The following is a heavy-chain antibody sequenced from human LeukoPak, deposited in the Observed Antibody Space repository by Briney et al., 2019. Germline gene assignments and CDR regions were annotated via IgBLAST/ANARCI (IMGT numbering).Heavy chain of an antibody. CDR2: IRGSGGDI. CDR3: GKDPTGDYIGAFDF. Sequence: PGGSLRLSCVASGLAFRNYAMTWVRQAPGEGLEWVSVIRGSGGDIRYADSVKGRFTISRDNSVNTLYLQMNSLRAEDTAVYYCGKDPTGDYIGAFDFWGKGTMVTVSS. D-gene: IGHD4-17*01. V-gene: IGHV3-23*01. J-gene: IGHJ3*01. CDR1: GLAFRNYA.